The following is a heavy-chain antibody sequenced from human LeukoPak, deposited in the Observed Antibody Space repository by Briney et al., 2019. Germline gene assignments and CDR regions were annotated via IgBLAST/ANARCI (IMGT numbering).Heavy chain of an antibody. J-gene: IGHJ4*02. CDR1: GGSISSGSYY. Sequence: PSETLSLTRTVSGGSISSGSYYWGWIRQPPGKGLEWIGSIYYSGGTYYNPSLKSRVTISVDTSKNQFSLKLSSVTAADTAVYYCAKTQSMMPLDYWGQGTLVTVSS. CDR3: AKTQSMMPLDY. V-gene: IGHV4-39*01. D-gene: IGHD2-2*01. CDR2: IYYSGGT.